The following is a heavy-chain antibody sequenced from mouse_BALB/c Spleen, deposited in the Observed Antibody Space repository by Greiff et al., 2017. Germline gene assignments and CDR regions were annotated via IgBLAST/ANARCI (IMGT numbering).Heavy chain of an antibody. J-gene: IGHJ1*01. CDR3: ARKTTGYFDV. D-gene: IGHD1-1*01. V-gene: IGHV1-54*01. CDR2: INPGSGGT. CDR1: GYAFTNYL. Sequence: QVQLKQSGAELVRPGTSVKVSCKASGYAFTNYLIEWVKQRPGQGLEWIGVINPGSGGTNYNEKFKGKATLTADKSSSTAYMQLSSLTSDDSAVYFCARKTTGYFDVWGAGTTVTVSS.